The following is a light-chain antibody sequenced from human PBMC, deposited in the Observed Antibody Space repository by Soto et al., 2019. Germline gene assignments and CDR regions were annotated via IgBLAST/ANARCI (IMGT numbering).Light chain of an antibody. J-gene: IGLJ2*01. Sequence: QSVLTQTPSASGTPGQRVTISCSGSSSNIGSNYVYWYQQLPGTAPKLLIYSNNQRPSGVPDRFSGSKSGTSASLAISGLRSEDEADYYCAAGDDSLSGVVFGGGTQLTVL. CDR2: SNN. CDR1: SSNIGSNY. CDR3: AAGDDSLSGVV. V-gene: IGLV1-47*02.